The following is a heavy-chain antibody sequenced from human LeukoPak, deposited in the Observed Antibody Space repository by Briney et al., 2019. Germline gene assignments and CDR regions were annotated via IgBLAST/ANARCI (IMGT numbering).Heavy chain of an antibody. D-gene: IGHD2-15*01. CDR1: GFTFSSYS. CDR2: ISSSSSYI. Sequence: GGSLRLSCAASGFTFSSYSLNWVRQAPGKGLEWFPSISSSSSYIYYAEPVKGRFTISTDNAKNSLHPQMDKRRAEDTAVYYCARDTGYCSGGSCYPDTAMVDYYYYYGMDVWGQGTTVTVSS. CDR3: ARDTGYCSGGSCYPDTAMVDYYYYYGMDV. J-gene: IGHJ6*02. V-gene: IGHV3-21*04.